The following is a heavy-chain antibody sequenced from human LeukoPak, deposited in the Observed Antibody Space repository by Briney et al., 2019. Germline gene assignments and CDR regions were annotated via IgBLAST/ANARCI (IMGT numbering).Heavy chain of an antibody. CDR2: INLDGSTT. CDR3: ATPGVIESANGIGY. D-gene: IGHD3-10*01. J-gene: IGHJ4*02. Sequence: GGSLRLSCAASGFTFSNFWMHWVRQAPGKGLVWVSRINLDGSTTNYADSVKGRFTVSRDNAKNTLYLQMNSLRAEDTAVYYCATPGVIESANGIGYWGQGTLVTVSS. V-gene: IGHV3-74*01. CDR1: GFTFSNFW.